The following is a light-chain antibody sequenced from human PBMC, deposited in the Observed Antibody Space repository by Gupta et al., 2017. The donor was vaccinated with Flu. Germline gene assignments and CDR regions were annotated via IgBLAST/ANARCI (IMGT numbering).Light chain of an antibody. CDR2: KDS. Sequence: YELTQPQSVSVSPGQTATITCSGDSLPKQYAYWYQQKVGQVPVVVIYKDSQRPSGIPERFSGSGSGTTVTLTISGVQAEDEADYYCQSADGSGNHVFGAGTKLTVL. V-gene: IGLV3-25*02. J-gene: IGLJ1*01. CDR1: SLPKQY. CDR3: QSADGSGNHV.